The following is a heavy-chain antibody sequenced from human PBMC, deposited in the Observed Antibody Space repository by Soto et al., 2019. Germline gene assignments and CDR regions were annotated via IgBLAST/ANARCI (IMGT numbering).Heavy chain of an antibody. Sequence: GASVKVSCKASGYTFTRYAMHWVRQAPGQRLEWMGWINAGNGNTKYSQKFQGRGTITRDTSASTAYMELSSLRSEDTAVYYCARALLRFLEWLRDWGQGTLVTVSS. V-gene: IGHV1-3*01. CDR3: ARALLRFLEWLRD. CDR2: INAGNGNT. CDR1: GYTFTRYA. J-gene: IGHJ4*02. D-gene: IGHD3-3*01.